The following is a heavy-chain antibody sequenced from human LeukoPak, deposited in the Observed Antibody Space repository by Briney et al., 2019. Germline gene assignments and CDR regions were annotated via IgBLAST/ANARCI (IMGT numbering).Heavy chain of an antibody. CDR2: IYYSGST. D-gene: IGHD3-9*01. CDR1: GGSISSYY. V-gene: IGHV4-59*01. CDR3: ARSPRGYDILTGSPDV. J-gene: IGHJ6*02. Sequence: PSETLSLTCTVSGGSISSYYWSWIRQPPGKGLEWIGYIYYSGSTNYNPSLKSRVTISVDTSKNQFSLKLSSVTAADTAVYYCARSPRGYDILTGSPDVWGQGTTVTVSS.